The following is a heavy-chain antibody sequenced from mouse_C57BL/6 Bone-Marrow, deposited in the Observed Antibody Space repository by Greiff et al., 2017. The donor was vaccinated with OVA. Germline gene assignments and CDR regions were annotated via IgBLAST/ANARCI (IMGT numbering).Heavy chain of an antibody. Sequence: VKLVESGAELVKPGASVKLSCKASGYTFTSYWMHWVKQRPGQGLEWIGMIHPNSGSTNYNEKFKSKATLTVDKSSSTAYMQLSSLTSEDSAVYYCAIYYSNSAWFAYWGQGTLVTVSA. CDR3: AIYYSNSAWFAY. V-gene: IGHV1-64*01. CDR1: GYTFTSYW. J-gene: IGHJ3*01. CDR2: IHPNSGST. D-gene: IGHD2-5*01.